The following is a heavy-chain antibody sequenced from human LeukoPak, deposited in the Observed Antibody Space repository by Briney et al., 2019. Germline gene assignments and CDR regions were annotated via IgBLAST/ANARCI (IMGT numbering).Heavy chain of an antibody. D-gene: IGHD1-26*01. V-gene: IGHV1-69*05. CDR2: IIPIFGTT. CDR3: ASFELGSGSYPFDY. CDR1: GGTFSSYV. Sequence: ASVKVSCKASGGTFSSYVISWVRQAPRQGLEWMGRIIPIFGTTNYALKFQGSVTITTDESTSTAYMELSSLRSDDTAVYYCASFELGSGSYPFDYWGQGTLVTVSS. J-gene: IGHJ4*02.